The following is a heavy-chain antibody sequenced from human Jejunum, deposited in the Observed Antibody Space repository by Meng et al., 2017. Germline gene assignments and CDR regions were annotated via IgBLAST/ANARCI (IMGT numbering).Heavy chain of an antibody. J-gene: IGHJ4*02. Sequence: VHLVQSGAEVKAPGASEKVSCKASGYTFPDYYLYWVRQAPGQGLEWMGRINTRTGGTIYTQKFYGRVTMTRDTSISTAYMELSRLGSDDTAVYYCARELISYAFDYWGQGSLVTVSS. CDR3: ARELISYAFDY. CDR2: INTRTGGT. CDR1: GYTFPDYY. D-gene: IGHD1-26*01. V-gene: IGHV1-2*06.